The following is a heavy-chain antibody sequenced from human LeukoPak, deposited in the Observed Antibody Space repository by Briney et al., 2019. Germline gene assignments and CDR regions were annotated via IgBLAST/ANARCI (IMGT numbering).Heavy chain of an antibody. V-gene: IGHV3-7*04. CDR1: GFTFSSYW. Sequence: GGSLRLSCAASGFTFSSYWMSWVRQAPGKGLEWVANIKQDGSEKYYVDSVKGRFTISRDNAKNSLYLQMNSLRAEDTAVYYCARDGYSYGTNYFDYWGQGTLVTVSS. J-gene: IGHJ4*02. D-gene: IGHD5-18*01. CDR2: IKQDGSEK. CDR3: ARDGYSYGTNYFDY.